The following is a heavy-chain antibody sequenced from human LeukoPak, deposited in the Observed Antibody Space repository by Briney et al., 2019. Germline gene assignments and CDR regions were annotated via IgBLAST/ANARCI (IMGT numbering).Heavy chain of an antibody. J-gene: IGHJ4*02. V-gene: IGHV1-18*01. CDR2: ISAHNGDT. D-gene: IGHD1-26*01. CDR3: ARVKARSGSYSLDY. Sequence: ASVKVSCKASGYTFTTYGFSLVRQAPGQGLEWMGWISAHNGDTNYAQRLQGRVTMTTDTSTSTAYMELRSLRSDDTAVYYCARVKARSGSYSLDYWGQGTLVTVSS. CDR1: GYTFTTYG.